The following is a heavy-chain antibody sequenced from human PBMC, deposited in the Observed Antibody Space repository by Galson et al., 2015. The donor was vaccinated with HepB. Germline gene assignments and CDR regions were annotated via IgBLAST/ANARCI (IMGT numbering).Heavy chain of an antibody. CDR2: ILPMFGIA. D-gene: IGHD3-10*01. J-gene: IGHJ5*02. CDR1: TFSRYT. V-gene: IGHV1-69*02. Sequence: TFSRYTISWVRQAPGQGLEWMGRILPMFGIANYAQTFQGKVTITADKTTNTVYMALSSLRSEDTAVYYCARGTGSGTYTWFDLWGQGTLVTVSS. CDR3: ARGTGSGTYTWFDL.